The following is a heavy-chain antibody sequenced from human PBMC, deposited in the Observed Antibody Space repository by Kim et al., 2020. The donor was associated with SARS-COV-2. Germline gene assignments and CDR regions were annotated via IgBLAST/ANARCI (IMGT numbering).Heavy chain of an antibody. Sequence: GGSLRLSCAASGFTFSNYWMSWVRQAPGKGLECVANIKQDGSEKNYVDSVKGRFTISRDNAKNSLYLQMNSLRVEDTAVYYCAFLGLWGVYWGQGTLVTVSS. V-gene: IGHV3-7*01. J-gene: IGHJ4*02. D-gene: IGHD3-10*01. CDR2: IKQDGSEK. CDR1: GFTFSNYW. CDR3: AFLGLWGVY.